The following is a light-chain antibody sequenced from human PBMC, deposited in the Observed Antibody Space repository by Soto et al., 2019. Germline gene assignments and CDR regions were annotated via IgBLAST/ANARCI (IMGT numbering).Light chain of an antibody. CDR2: DVS. CDR1: SSDVGDHNY. Sequence: QSVLTQPRSVSGSPGQSVTISCTGTSSDVGDHNYVSWYQQHPDKAPKLMIYDVSQRPSGVPDRFSGSKSGNTASLTISGLQAEDEADYYCCSYAGTYTWVFGGGTKVTVL. J-gene: IGLJ3*02. CDR3: CSYAGTYTWV. V-gene: IGLV2-11*01.